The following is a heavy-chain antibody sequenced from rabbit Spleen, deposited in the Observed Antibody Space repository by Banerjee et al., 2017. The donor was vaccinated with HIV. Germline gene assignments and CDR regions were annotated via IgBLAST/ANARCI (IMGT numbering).Heavy chain of an antibody. CDR2: IDTSSGST. Sequence: QSLVESGGGLVKPGASLTLTCTVSGFSFSSSYWVSWVRQAPGKGLQLIACIDTSSGSTDYASWVNGRFTISKTSSTTVDLKMTSLTAADTATYFCARGAHFSVGFGAFAIYLDLWGPGTLVTVS. CDR3: ARGAHFSVGFGAFAIYLDL. CDR1: GFSFSSSYW. J-gene: IGHJ4*01. V-gene: IGHV1S40*01. D-gene: IGHD6-1*01.